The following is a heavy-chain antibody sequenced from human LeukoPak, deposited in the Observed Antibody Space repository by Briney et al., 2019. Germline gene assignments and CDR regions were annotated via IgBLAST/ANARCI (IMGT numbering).Heavy chain of an antibody. CDR3: ARLPPRYYDSSGYYPHLYYFDY. Sequence: SETLSLTCTVSGYSISSGYYWGWIRQPPGKGLEWIGSIYHSGSTYYNPSLKSRVTISVDTSKNQFSLKLSSVTAADTAVYYCARLPPRYYDSSGYYPHLYYFDYWGQGTLVTVSS. V-gene: IGHV4-38-2*02. CDR2: IYHSGST. D-gene: IGHD3-22*01. J-gene: IGHJ4*02. CDR1: GYSISSGYY.